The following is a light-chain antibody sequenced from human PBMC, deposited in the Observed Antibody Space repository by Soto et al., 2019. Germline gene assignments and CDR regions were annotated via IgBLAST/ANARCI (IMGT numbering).Light chain of an antibody. CDR1: SSDVGGYNY. V-gene: IGLV2-14*01. CDR3: SSYTSSSTLV. Sequence: QSALTQPASVSGSPGQSITISCTGTSSDVGGYNYVSWYQQHPGKPPKLMIYEVSNRPSGVSNRFSGSKSGNTASLTISGLQAEDEADYYCSSYTSSSTLVFGTGTQLTVL. CDR2: EVS. J-gene: IGLJ1*01.